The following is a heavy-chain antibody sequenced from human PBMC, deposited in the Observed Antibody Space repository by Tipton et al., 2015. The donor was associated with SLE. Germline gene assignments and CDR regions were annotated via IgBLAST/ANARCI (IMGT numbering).Heavy chain of an antibody. Sequence: LRLSCAVSGYSISSGYYWGWIRQPPGKGLEWIGSIYYSGSTYYNPSLKSRVTISVDTSKNQFSLKLSSVTAADTAVYYCARDCMVRGVRAFDIWGQGTMVTVSS. CDR3: ARDCMVRGVRAFDI. CDR1: GYSISSGYY. CDR2: IYYSGST. J-gene: IGHJ3*02. D-gene: IGHD3-10*01. V-gene: IGHV4-38-2*02.